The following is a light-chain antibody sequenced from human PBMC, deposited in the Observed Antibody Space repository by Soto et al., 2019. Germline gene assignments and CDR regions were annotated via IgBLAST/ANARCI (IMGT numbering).Light chain of an antibody. CDR3: QQYNNWPRT. Sequence: EIVMTQSPATLSVSPGERATLSCRASQRVSSNLAWYQQKPGQAPRLLIYGASTRATGLPARFSGSGSGTEFTLTISSLQFEDFAVYYCQQYNNWPRTFGQGTKLEIK. CDR1: QRVSSN. CDR2: GAS. V-gene: IGKV3-15*01. J-gene: IGKJ2*01.